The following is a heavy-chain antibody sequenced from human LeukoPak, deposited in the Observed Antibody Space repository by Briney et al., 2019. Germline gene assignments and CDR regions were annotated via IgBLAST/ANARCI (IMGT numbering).Heavy chain of an antibody. CDR1: GFTFSSYW. CDR2: IKQDGSEK. CDR3: ARAVPDFWSGYYRYYYGMDV. J-gene: IGHJ6*02. Sequence: GGSLRLSCAASGFTFSSYWMSWVRQAPGKGLEWVANIKQDGSEKYYVDSVKGRFTISRDNAKNSLYLQMNSLRAEDTAVYYCARAVPDFWSGYYRYYYGMDVWGHGTTVTVSS. D-gene: IGHD3-3*01. V-gene: IGHV3-7*01.